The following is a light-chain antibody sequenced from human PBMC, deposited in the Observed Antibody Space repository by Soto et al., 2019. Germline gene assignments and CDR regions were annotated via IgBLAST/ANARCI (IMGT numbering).Light chain of an antibody. Sequence: QSALTQPPSASGTPGQRVTISCSGSSSNIGSSDVYWYQQLPGTAPKLLIYSDIHRPSGVLDRFSGSKSGTSASLAISGLRSEDEADYYCTAWTDSMSAYVFGAGTKLTVL. V-gene: IGLV1-47*02. J-gene: IGLJ1*01. CDR3: TAWTDSMSAYV. CDR1: SSNIGSSD. CDR2: SDI.